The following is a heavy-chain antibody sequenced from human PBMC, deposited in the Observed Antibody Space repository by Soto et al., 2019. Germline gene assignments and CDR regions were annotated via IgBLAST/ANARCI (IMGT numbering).Heavy chain of an antibody. CDR3: ARVLAVAGTGYYYYGMDV. D-gene: IGHD6-19*01. Sequence: ASVKVSCKASGYTFTSYYMHWVRQAPGQGLEWMGIINPSGGSTSYAQKFQGRVTMTRDTSTSTVYMELSSLRSEDTAVYYCARVLAVAGTGYYYYGMDVWGQGTTVTVSS. CDR1: GYTFTSYY. V-gene: IGHV1-46*01. CDR2: INPSGGST. J-gene: IGHJ6*02.